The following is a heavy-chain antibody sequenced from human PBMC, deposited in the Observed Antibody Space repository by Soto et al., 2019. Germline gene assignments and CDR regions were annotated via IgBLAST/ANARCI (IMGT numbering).Heavy chain of an antibody. J-gene: IGHJ1*01. Sequence: GASVKGSCKASGFTFTISAVQWVRQARGQRLEWIGWIVVGSGNTNYAQKFQERVTITRDMSTSTAYMELSSLRSEDTAVYYCAAAKLYGDGAEYFQPWGQGNLVTVSS. D-gene: IGHD4-17*01. CDR1: GFTFTISA. CDR3: AAAKLYGDGAEYFQP. CDR2: IVVGSGNT. V-gene: IGHV1-58*01.